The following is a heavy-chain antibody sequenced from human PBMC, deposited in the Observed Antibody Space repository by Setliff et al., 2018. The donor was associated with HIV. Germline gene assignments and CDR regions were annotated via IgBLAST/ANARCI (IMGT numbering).Heavy chain of an antibody. D-gene: IGHD3-10*01. V-gene: IGHV4-4*02. CDR3: VRDNSYYYGSGGHHFYGVDV. J-gene: IGHJ6*02. Sequence: SETLSLTCGVSGGSISSSHWWTWVRQPPGKGLEWIGEIYHGGNTNYNPSLKSRVTISVDKSKNQFSLKLISMTAADTAVYYCVRDNSYYYGSGGHHFYGVDVWGQGATVTVSS. CDR2: IYHGGNT. CDR1: GGSISSSHW.